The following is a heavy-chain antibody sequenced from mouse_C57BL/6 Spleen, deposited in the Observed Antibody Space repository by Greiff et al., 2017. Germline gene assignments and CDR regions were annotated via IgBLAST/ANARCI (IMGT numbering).Heavy chain of an antibody. Sequence: VQLKESGGGLVKPGGSLKLSCAASGFTFSDYGMHWVRQAPEKGLEWVAYISSGSSTIYYADTVKGRFTISRDNAKNTLFLQMTSLRSEDTAMYYCARYGTRWYFDVWGTGTTVTVSS. V-gene: IGHV5-17*01. CDR1: GFTFSDYG. CDR2: ISSGSSTI. CDR3: ARYGTRWYFDV. D-gene: IGHD4-1*01. J-gene: IGHJ1*03.